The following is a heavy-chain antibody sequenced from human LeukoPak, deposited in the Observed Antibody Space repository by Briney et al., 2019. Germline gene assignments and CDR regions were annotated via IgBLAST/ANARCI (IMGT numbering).Heavy chain of an antibody. CDR2: TYSRSKRYT. Sequence: SQTLSLTCAISGDSISSTSTAWDWIRQSPSRGLGWLGRTYSRSKRYTDYAESVKSRLVINPDTSKHEFSLQMTPVTSSDTAIYFWARGPKTGWFDQWGQGTLVTVSS. CDR1: GDSISSTSTA. CDR3: ARGPKTGWFDQ. D-gene: IGHD3-9*01. J-gene: IGHJ5*02. V-gene: IGHV6-1*01.